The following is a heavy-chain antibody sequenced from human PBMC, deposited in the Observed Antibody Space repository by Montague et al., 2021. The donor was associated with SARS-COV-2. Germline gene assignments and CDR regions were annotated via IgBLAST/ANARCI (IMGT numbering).Heavy chain of an antibody. V-gene: IGHV3-30*04. D-gene: IGHD3-10*01. J-gene: IGHJ3*02. CDR1: GFPFSSYA. CDR3: ARVKGSGSYSYAFDI. CDR2: ISYDGSNK. Sequence: SMSLSCEASGFPFSSYAMHWVRQAPGKGLEWVAVISYDGSNKYYADSVKGRFTISRDNSKNTLYLQMNSLRAEDTAVYYCARVKGSGSYSYAFDIWGQGTMVTVSS.